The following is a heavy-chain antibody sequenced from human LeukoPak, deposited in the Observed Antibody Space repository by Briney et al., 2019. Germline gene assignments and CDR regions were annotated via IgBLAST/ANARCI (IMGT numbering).Heavy chain of an antibody. J-gene: IGHJ4*02. CDR1: GFTFSSYS. CDR3: ARIVLLWFGESVDANDY. Sequence: PGGSLRLSCAASGFTFSSYSMNWVRQAPGKGLEWVSYISSSSSTIYYADSVKGRFTISRDNAKNSLYLQMNSLRAEDTAVYYCARIVLLWFGESVDANDYWGQGTLVTVSS. CDR2: ISSSSSTI. D-gene: IGHD3-10*01. V-gene: IGHV3-48*04.